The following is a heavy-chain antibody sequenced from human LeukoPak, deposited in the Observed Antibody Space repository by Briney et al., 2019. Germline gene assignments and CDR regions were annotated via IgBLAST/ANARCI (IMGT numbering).Heavy chain of an antibody. CDR2: INPNSGDT. J-gene: IGHJ4*02. Sequence: ASVTVSCKPSGYTFTGYYMHWVGQAPGQGLEWMGWINPNSGDTNYAQKFQGRVTMTRDMYISTAHMELSSLRSDDAAVYYCAKTSGYSGYYYTDYWGQGTLVTVSS. CDR1: GYTFTGYY. D-gene: IGHD3-3*01. V-gene: IGHV1-2*02. CDR3: AKTSGYSGYYYTDY.